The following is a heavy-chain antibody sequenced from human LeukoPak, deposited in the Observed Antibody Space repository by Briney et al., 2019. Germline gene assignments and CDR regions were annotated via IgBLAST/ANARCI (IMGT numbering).Heavy chain of an antibody. CDR2: IRRRAYGGAA. J-gene: IGHJ4*02. V-gene: IGHV3-49*04. CDR1: GFSFDDFA. CDR3: SRNGLVDFDY. Sequence: GGSLRLSCTTSGFSFDDFAMSWVRQPARKGLEWVGFIRRRAYGGAAEYAASVKVRFIISRDDSKGIAYLQMNSLKTEDTAVYYCSRNGLVDFDYWGQGSRVIVSP.